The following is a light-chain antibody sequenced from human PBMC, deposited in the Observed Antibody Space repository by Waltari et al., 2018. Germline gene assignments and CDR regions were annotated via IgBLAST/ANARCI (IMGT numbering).Light chain of an antibody. CDR3: WLAYTGGIVV. CDR2: DSY. J-gene: IGLJ2*01. V-gene: IGLV7-46*01. CDR1: TGAVTSGHS. Sequence: QAVVTQEPSLTVSPGGTVTLTCGSSTGAVTSGHSPYWLQQKPGQAPRTLIYDSYIKQSWTPARFSASLVGDKAVLTLSGAQAEDEAKYYCWLAYTGGIVVFGGGTELAVL.